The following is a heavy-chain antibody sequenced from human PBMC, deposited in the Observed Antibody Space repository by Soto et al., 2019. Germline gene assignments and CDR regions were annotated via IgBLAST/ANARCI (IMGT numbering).Heavy chain of an antibody. D-gene: IGHD3-10*02. CDR3: ARNMDYYYGRGSGNGHGV. CDR1: GYTFTAYY. CDR2: INPKFGDT. Sequence: QVQLVQSGAEVKEPGDSVRVSCEASGYTFTAYYIHWVRRAPGQGLEWMGWINPKFGDTNYAQDFQGRVSMTRDMSISTVYMELSRLTSDDTAIYYWARNMDYYYGRGSGNGHGVWGQGTTVTVFS. V-gene: IGHV1-2*02. J-gene: IGHJ6*02.